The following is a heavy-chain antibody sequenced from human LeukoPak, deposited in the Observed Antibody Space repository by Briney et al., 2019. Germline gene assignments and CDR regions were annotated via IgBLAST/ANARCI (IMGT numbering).Heavy chain of an antibody. J-gene: IGHJ5*02. Sequence: GASVKVSCKASGYTFTNNFMHWVRQAPGQGLEWMGIINPSGDNTWYAQKFQGRVTMTRDMATSTDYLEVSSLRSEDTAVYYCARDNSLRDTAWWFDPWGQGTLVTVSS. D-gene: IGHD5-24*01. CDR2: INPSGDNT. CDR1: GYTFTNNF. CDR3: ARDNSLRDTAWWFDP. V-gene: IGHV1-46*01.